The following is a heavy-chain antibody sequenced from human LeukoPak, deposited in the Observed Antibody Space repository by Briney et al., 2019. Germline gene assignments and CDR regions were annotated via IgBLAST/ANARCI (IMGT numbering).Heavy chain of an antibody. CDR1: GDSISSYY. CDR3: ARDTGSGYIRGG. Sequence: SETLSLTCTVSGDSISSYYWSWIRQAPGKGLEWIGYIYYSESATYNPSLKSRVTISVDTSKNQFSLKLSSVTAADTAVYYCARDTGSGYIRGGWGQGTLVTVSS. J-gene: IGHJ4*02. D-gene: IGHD3-3*01. CDR2: IYYSESA. V-gene: IGHV4-59*01.